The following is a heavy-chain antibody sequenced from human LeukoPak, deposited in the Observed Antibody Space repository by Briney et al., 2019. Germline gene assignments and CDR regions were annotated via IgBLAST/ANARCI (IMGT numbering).Heavy chain of an antibody. J-gene: IGHJ4*02. V-gene: IGHV1-58*01. D-gene: IGHD3-16*01. Sequence: GASVKVSCKASGSTSTNFAVQWVRQARGQRLEWIGWIIAGSGATKCAQDFQERVTITRDLSTSTLYMELRSLTSEDTAVYYCAADLSNPRMGASYLDSWGQGTLVTVSS. CDR2: IIAGSGAT. CDR1: GSTSTNFA. CDR3: AADLSNPRMGASYLDS.